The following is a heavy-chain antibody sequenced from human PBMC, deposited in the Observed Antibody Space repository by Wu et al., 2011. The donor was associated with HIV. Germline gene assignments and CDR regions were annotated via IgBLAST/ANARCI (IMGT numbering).Heavy chain of an antibody. CDR3: ARNYFGSGSLDAFDI. D-gene: IGHD3-10*01. V-gene: IGHV1-2*02. CDR2: INPNSDAT. Sequence: QVQLVQSGAEVKKPGASVKVSCKASGYSFTDHYIHWVRQAPGQGLEWMGWINPNSDATNYAQKFQGRITMTRDTSISTAYMQLSRLRFDDTAVYFCARNYFGSGSLDAFDIWGQGTLVTVSS. CDR1: GYSFTDHY. J-gene: IGHJ3*02.